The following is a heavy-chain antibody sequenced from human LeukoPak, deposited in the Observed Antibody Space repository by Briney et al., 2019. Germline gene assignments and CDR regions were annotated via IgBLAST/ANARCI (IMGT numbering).Heavy chain of an antibody. CDR3: ARGAVAPVRVDYFDY. CDR1: GFTFSTYA. D-gene: IGHD5-12*01. Sequence: GGALRLSCAASGFTFSTYAMHWVRQAPGKGLEWVAVISYDGSSKYYADSVKGRFTISRDNSKNTLYLQMNSLRAEDTAVYCCARGAVAPVRVDYFDYWGQGTLVTVSS. J-gene: IGHJ4*02. CDR2: ISYDGSSK. V-gene: IGHV3-30*01.